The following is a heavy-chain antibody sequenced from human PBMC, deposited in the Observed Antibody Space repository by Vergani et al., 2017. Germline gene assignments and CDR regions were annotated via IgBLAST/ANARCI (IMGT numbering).Heavy chain of an antibody. V-gene: IGHV3-23*01. D-gene: IGHD3-3*01. Sequence: EVQLLESGGGLVQPGGSLRLSCAASGFTFSSYAMSWVRQAPGKGLEWVSAISGSGGSTYYADSVKGRFTISRDNSKNTLYLQMNSLRAEDTAVYYCASTITIFGVVISGWFDPWGQGTLVTVSS. CDR2: ISGSGGST. CDR1: GFTFSSYA. J-gene: IGHJ5*02. CDR3: ASTITIFGVVISGWFDP.